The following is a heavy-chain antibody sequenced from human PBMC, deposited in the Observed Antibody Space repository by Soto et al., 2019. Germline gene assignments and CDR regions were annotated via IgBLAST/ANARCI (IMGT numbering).Heavy chain of an antibody. Sequence: VQLVQSGAEVKKPGDSVKVSCVASGYTFSNYGISWVRQAPGQGREWVGWISANNGNTKYAQRVQGRVTMTTDISTTTAYMELRSLRSDDTAVYYCARGGTYNGYDYAVEDNWGQGTLVTVSS. CDR2: ISANNGNT. D-gene: IGHD5-12*01. CDR3: ARGGTYNGYDYAVEDN. J-gene: IGHJ4*02. CDR1: GYTFSNYG. V-gene: IGHV1-18*01.